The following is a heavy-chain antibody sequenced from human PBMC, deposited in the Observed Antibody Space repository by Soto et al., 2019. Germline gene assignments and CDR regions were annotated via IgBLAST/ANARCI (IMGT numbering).Heavy chain of an antibody. V-gene: IGHV4-59*01. CDR2: IYYSGST. D-gene: IGHD2-21*02. CDR1: CGSISSYY. CDR3: ARAPFVVVTYIDY. Sequence: SETLSLTCTFSCGSISSYYWSWIRQPPGKGLEWIGYIYYSGSTNYNPSLKSRVTISVDTSKNQFSLKLSSVTAADTAVYYCARAPFVVVTYIDYWGQGTLVTVSS. J-gene: IGHJ4*02.